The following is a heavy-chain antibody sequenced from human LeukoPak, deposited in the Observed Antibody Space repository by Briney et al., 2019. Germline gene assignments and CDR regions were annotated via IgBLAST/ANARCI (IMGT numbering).Heavy chain of an antibody. D-gene: IGHD3-10*01. Sequence: ASVTVSSKASGYTFTSYGISWVRQAPGQGLEWMGWISAYNGNTNYAQKLQGRVTMTTDTSTSTAYMELRSLRSDDTAVYYCARDTMVRGVIIHIDYWGQGTLVTVSS. CDR2: ISAYNGNT. CDR3: ARDTMVRGVIIHIDY. V-gene: IGHV1-18*01. CDR1: GYTFTSYG. J-gene: IGHJ4*02.